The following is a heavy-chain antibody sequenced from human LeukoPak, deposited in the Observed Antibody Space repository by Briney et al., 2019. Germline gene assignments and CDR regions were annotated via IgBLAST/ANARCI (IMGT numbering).Heavy chain of an antibody. CDR1: GGSISSNW. CDR3: ARERGCSGGSCYSYYFDY. CDR2: IKQDGSEK. Sequence: ETLSLTCAVSGGSISSNWRSWVRQPPGKGLEWVANIKQDGSEKYYVDSVKGRFTISRDNAKNSLYLQMNSLRAEDTAVYYCARERGCSGGSCYSYYFDYWGQGTLVTVSS. D-gene: IGHD2-15*01. J-gene: IGHJ4*02. V-gene: IGHV3-7*03.